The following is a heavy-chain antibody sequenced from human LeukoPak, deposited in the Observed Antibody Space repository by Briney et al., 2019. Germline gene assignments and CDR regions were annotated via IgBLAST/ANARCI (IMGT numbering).Heavy chain of an antibody. V-gene: IGHV4-38-2*02. J-gene: IGHJ1*01. CDR2: IYHSGST. Sequence: SETLSLTCTVSGYSISSGYHWGWIRQPPGRGLERIGSIYHSGSTYYNPSLKGRVTISVDTSKNQFSLKLRSVTAADTAVYYCARVVQSTDSSGFYLPEYFQHWGQGTLVTVSS. CDR1: GYSISSGYH. D-gene: IGHD3-22*01. CDR3: ARVVQSTDSSGFYLPEYFQH.